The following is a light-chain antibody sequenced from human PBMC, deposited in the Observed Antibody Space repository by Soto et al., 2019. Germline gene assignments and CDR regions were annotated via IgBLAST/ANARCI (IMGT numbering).Light chain of an antibody. CDR2: GAS. V-gene: IGKV3-15*01. J-gene: IGKJ1*01. CDR1: ESVGTN. CDR3: QQWIRWT. Sequence: EIVMTQSPDTLSVSPGDRATLSCRASESVGTNVAWFQQRPGQAPRLLINGASTRVAGIPDRFSGSGSETEFSLTISNLQSEDFAIYHCQQWIRWTFGQGTRVE.